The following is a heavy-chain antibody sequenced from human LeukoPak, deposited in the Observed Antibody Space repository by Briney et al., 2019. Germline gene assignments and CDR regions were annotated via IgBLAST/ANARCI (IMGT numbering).Heavy chain of an antibody. J-gene: IGHJ6*02. CDR1: GYTFTGYF. V-gene: IGHV1-2*02. Sequence: ASVKVSCKASGYTFTGYFIHWVRQAPGQGLEWMGWINPKSGGTNYQQKFQDRVTMTRDTSTGTVYMDLSSLRSEDTAVYYCARGVVNYEYYYYGMDVWGQGTTVTVSS. CDR3: ARGVVNYEYYYYGMDV. CDR2: INPKSGGT. D-gene: IGHD1-7*01.